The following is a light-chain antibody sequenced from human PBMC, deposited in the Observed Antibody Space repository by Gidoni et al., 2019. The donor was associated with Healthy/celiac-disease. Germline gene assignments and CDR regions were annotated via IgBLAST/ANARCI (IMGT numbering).Light chain of an antibody. V-gene: IGKV3-11*01. Sequence: EIVLTQSPATLSLSPGERATLSCRASQSVSSYLAWYQQNPGQAPRLLIYDASNRATGIPARFSGSGSGTDFTLTISSLEPEDFAVYYCQQRSNWPRTFXPXTKVDIK. CDR1: QSVSSY. CDR2: DAS. J-gene: IGKJ3*01. CDR3: QQRSNWPRT.